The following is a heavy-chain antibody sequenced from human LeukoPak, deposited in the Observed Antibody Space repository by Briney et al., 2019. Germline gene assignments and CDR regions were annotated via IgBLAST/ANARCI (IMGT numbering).Heavy chain of an antibody. V-gene: IGHV1-8*03. CDR3: ARARVRAPGRYYYYMDV. Sequence: GASVKVSCKASGGTFSSYAISWVRQAPGQGLEWMGWMNPNSGNTGYAQKFQGRVTITRNTSISTAYTELSSLRSEDTAVYYCARARVRAPGRYYYYMDVWGKGTTVTVSS. CDR2: MNPNSGNT. J-gene: IGHJ6*03. CDR1: GGTFSSYA.